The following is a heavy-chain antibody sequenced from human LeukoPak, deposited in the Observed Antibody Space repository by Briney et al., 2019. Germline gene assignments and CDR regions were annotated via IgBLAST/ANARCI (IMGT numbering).Heavy chain of an antibody. D-gene: IGHD1-7*01. J-gene: IGHJ4*02. CDR1: GGSISSGGYY. Sequence: PSETLSLTCTVSGGSISSGGYYWSWIRQPPGKGLEWIGEINHSGSTNYNPSLKSRVTISVDTSKNQFSLKLSSVTAADTAVYYCGAQTGTSGYWGQGTLVTVSS. V-gene: IGHV4-39*07. CDR2: INHSGST. CDR3: GAQTGTSGY.